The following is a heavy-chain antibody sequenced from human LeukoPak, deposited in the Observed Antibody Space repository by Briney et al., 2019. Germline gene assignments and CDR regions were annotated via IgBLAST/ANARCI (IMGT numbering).Heavy chain of an antibody. D-gene: IGHD1-14*01. Sequence: GASVKVSCKASGGTFSSNAISWVRQAPGQGLEWMGGIIPIFGTANYAQKFQGRVTITADESTSTAYMELSSLRSEDTAVYYCASPANRVYGSYYGMDVWGQGTTVTVPS. V-gene: IGHV1-69*13. CDR3: ASPANRVYGSYYGMDV. CDR1: GGTFSSNA. CDR2: IIPIFGTA. J-gene: IGHJ6*02.